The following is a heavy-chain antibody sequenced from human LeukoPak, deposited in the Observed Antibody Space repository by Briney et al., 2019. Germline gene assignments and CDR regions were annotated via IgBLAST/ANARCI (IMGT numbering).Heavy chain of an antibody. CDR3: ARDRADGYNYGDYFDN. D-gene: IGHD5-18*01. CDR2: IDGTSTNI. CDR1: GFTFSNYR. V-gene: IGHV3-21*01. Sequence: GESLRLSCAASGFTFSNYRMNWVRQAPGKGLEWVSSIDGTSTNIYYADSVKGRFTISRDNSKNTVYLQMDSLRAEDTAVYYCARDRADGYNYGDYFDNWGQGTLVTVSS. J-gene: IGHJ4*02.